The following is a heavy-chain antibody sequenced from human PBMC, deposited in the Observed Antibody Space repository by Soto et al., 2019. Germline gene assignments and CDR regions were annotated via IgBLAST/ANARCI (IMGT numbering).Heavy chain of an antibody. J-gene: IGHJ6*02. Sequence: SVKVSCKASGGTFSSYAISWVRQAPGQGLEWMGGVIPIFGTANYAQKFQGRVTITADKSTSTAYMELSSLRSEDTAVYYCARDMTTVTSARYYYYGMDVWGQGTTVTVSS. V-gene: IGHV1-69*06. CDR1: GGTFSSYA. CDR2: VIPIFGTA. D-gene: IGHD4-17*01. CDR3: ARDMTTVTSARYYYYGMDV.